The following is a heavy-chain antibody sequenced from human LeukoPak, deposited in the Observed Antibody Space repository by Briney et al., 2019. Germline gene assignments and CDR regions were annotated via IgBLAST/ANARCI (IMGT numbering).Heavy chain of an antibody. D-gene: IGHD6-13*01. CDR1: GFTFNNYW. CDR2: ISSSGSRI. Sequence: PGGSLRLSCAASGFTFNNYWMHWVRQAPGRGLEWVSGISSSGSRIYYADSVKGRFTFSRDNSKNTLYLQMNSLRAEDTAVYYCAKAYFYSNTYFDYWGQGTLVTVSS. CDR3: AKAYFYSNTYFDY. V-gene: IGHV3-23*01. J-gene: IGHJ4*02.